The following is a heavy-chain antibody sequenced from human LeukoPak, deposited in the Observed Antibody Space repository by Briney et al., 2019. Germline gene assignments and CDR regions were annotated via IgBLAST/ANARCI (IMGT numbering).Heavy chain of an antibody. J-gene: IGHJ6*03. CDR1: GGPMSNYY. Sequence: SETLSLTCTVSGGPMSNYYWTWIRQPPGKGLEWVGYIYHTGSTNYHPSLKSRVTISVDTSKKQFSLKLNSVTAADTAVHFCARLRIFGLNHYYYYMDVWGEGTTVTVSS. CDR2: IYHTGST. D-gene: IGHD3-3*01. V-gene: IGHV4-59*08. CDR3: ARLRIFGLNHYYYYMDV.